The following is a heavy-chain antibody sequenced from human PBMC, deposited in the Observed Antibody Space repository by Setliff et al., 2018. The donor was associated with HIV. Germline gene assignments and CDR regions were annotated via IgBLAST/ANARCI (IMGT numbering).Heavy chain of an antibody. CDR2: IYSSGST. V-gene: IGHV4-61*09. Sequence: ASETLSLTCSVSAGSISSGRYYWSWIRQPAGKGLEWIGHIYSSGSTNYDLSLKSRVTISMDTSKNQFLLKVSSVTAADSATYYCASMGAQGTHFDYWGQGTLVTVSS. CDR3: ASMGAQGTHFDY. CDR1: AGSISSGRYY. D-gene: IGHD1-26*01. J-gene: IGHJ4*02.